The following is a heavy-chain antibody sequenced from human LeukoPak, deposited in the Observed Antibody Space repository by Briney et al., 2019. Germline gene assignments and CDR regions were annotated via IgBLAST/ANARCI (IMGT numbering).Heavy chain of an antibody. D-gene: IGHD3-3*01. Sequence: GRSLRLSCAPSGFTFDDYAMHWVRQAPGKGLEWVSGISWNSGSIGYADSVKGRFTISRDNAKNSLYLQMNSLRAEDTALYYCAKDPNYDFWSGYYNGGFDYWGQGTLVTVSS. CDR1: GFTFDDYA. CDR3: AKDPNYDFWSGYYNGGFDY. V-gene: IGHV3-9*01. CDR2: ISWNSGSI. J-gene: IGHJ4*02.